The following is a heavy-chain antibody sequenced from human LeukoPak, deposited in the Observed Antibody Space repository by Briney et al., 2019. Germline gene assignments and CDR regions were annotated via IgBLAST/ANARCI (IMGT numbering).Heavy chain of an antibody. Sequence: SETLSLTCTVSGGSISSSGYYWGWIRQPPGKGLEGIGSIYYSGSTYYNPSLKSRVTISVDTSKNQFSLKLSSVTAADTAVYYCARRGSYYVGDAFDIWGQGTMVTVSS. CDR1: GGSISSSGYY. J-gene: IGHJ3*02. V-gene: IGHV4-39*01. D-gene: IGHD1-26*01. CDR2: IYYSGST. CDR3: ARRGSYYVGDAFDI.